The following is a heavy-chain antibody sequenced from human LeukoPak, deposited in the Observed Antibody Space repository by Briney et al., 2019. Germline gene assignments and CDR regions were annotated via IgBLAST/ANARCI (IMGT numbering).Heavy chain of an antibody. V-gene: IGHV3-48*01. Sequence: GGSLRLSCAASGFTFSRYSMNWVRQAPGKGLEWVSYISTSGTTVYYADSVKGRFTISRDNAKNSLYLQMSSLRVEDTAVYYCARDQSRGRISSDGADYWGQGTLVTVSS. CDR1: GFTFSRYS. J-gene: IGHJ4*02. CDR3: ARDQSRGRISSDGADY. CDR2: ISTSGTTV. D-gene: IGHD6-6*01.